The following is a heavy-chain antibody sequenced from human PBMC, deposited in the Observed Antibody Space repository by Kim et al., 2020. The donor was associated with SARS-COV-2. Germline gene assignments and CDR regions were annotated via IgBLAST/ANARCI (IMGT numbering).Heavy chain of an antibody. CDR3: ARSLRGGYTPDY. D-gene: IGHD3-10*01. CDR2: INWYGGST. J-gene: IGHJ4*02. V-gene: IGHV3-20*01. Sequence: GGSLRLSCAASGFTFDDYGMSWVRQAPGKGLEWVSGINWYGGSTGYADSVKGRFTISRDSAKNSLYLQMNSLRAEDTALYHCARSLRGGYTPDYWGQGTLVTVSS. CDR1: GFTFDDYG.